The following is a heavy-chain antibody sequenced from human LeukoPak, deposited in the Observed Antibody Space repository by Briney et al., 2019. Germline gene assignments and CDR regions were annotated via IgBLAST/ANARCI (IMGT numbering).Heavy chain of an antibody. CDR1: GFTFSSYS. J-gene: IGHJ4*02. CDR2: ISSSSSTI. CDR3: AKETLYIDAQAETYYFDY. Sequence: GGSLRLSCAASGFTFSSYSMNWVRQAPGKGLEWVSYISSSSSTIYYADSVKGRFTISRDNSKNTLYLRMNSLRAEDTAVYYCAKETLYIDAQAETYYFDYWGQGTLVTVSS. D-gene: IGHD5-12*01. V-gene: IGHV3-48*01.